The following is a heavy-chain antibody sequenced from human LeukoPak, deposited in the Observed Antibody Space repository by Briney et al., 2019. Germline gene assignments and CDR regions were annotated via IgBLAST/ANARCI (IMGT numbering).Heavy chain of an antibody. Sequence: SQTLSLTCTVSGGSISSGSYYWSWIRQPAGKGLEWIGRIYTSGSTNYNPSLKSRVTISVDTSKNKFSLKLSSVTPPATAVFYCARDLAGNLNYVNSFDIWGQGTMVTVSS. J-gene: IGHJ3*02. CDR3: ARDLAGNLNYVNSFDI. CDR2: IYTSGST. V-gene: IGHV4-61*02. D-gene: IGHD1-7*01. CDR1: GGSISSGSYY.